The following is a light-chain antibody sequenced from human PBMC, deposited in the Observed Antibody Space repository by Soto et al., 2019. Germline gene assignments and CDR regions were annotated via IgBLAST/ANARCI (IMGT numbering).Light chain of an antibody. V-gene: IGKV3-11*01. Sequence: EIVLTQSPATLSLSPGERATLSCRASQSVSSYLAWYQQKPGQAPRLLIYDASNRAPGITARFSGSGSGTAFTPTISSLEPEDFAVYYCQQRSNWPPLTFGTGTKVDIK. CDR3: QQRSNWPPLT. CDR1: QSVSSY. J-gene: IGKJ3*01. CDR2: DAS.